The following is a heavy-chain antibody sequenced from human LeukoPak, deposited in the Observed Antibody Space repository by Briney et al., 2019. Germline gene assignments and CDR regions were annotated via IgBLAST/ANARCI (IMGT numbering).Heavy chain of an antibody. CDR3: AREWGSQYYFDY. CDR2: IWYDGSNK. Sequence: PGGSLRLSCAASGFTFSSYGMHWVRQAPGKGLEWVAVIWYDGSNKYYADSVKGRFTISRDNSKNTLYLQMNSLRAEDTAVYYCAREWGSQYYFDYWGQGTLVTVSS. D-gene: IGHD3-16*01. J-gene: IGHJ4*02. CDR1: GFTFSSYG. V-gene: IGHV3-33*08.